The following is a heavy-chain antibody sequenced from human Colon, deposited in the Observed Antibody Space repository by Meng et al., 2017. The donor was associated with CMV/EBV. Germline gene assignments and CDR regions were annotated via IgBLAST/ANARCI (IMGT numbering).Heavy chain of an antibody. Sequence: SETLSLTCAVSGFSISSAYFWGWIRQSSGKGLEWIVSIYGSGKTYYNPSLKSRVSISVDTSNNEFSLTLSSATAADTAVYYCVRDRGYNYGNFDYWGQGTLVTVSS. J-gene: IGHJ4*02. CDR1: GFSISSAYF. CDR2: IYGSGKT. CDR3: VRDRGYNYGNFDY. D-gene: IGHD5-18*01. V-gene: IGHV4-38-2*02.